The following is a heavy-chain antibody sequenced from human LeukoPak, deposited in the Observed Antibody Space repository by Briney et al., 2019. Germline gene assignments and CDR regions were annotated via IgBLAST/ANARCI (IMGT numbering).Heavy chain of an antibody. CDR1: GYTFTSYG. CDR3: ARDRALGELFDLFGY. D-gene: IGHD3-10*01. Sequence: ASVKVSCKASGYTFTSYGISWVRQAPGQGLEWMGGFDPEDGETIYAQKFQGRVTMTEDTSTDTAYMELRSLTSDDTAVYYCARDRALGELFDLFGYWGQGTLVTVSS. V-gene: IGHV1-18*01. J-gene: IGHJ4*02. CDR2: FDPEDGET.